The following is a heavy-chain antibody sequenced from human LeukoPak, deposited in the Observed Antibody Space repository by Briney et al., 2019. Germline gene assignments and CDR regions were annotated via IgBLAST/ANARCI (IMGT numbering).Heavy chain of an antibody. J-gene: IGHJ1*01. CDR3: AKDNIYDSRTFQH. CDR1: GFTFSSYA. V-gene: IGHV3-23*01. Sequence: PGGSLRLSCAASGFTFSSYAMSWVRQAPGKGLEWVSVISGSGGGTYYADSVKGRFTISRDNSKNTLYLQMNSLRAEDTAVYYCAKDNIYDSRTFQHWCQGTLVTVSS. D-gene: IGHD3-22*01. CDR2: ISGSGGGT.